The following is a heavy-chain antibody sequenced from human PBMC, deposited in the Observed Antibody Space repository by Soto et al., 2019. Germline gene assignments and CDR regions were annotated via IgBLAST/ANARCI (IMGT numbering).Heavy chain of an antibody. V-gene: IGHV1-18*01. Sequence: QVQLVQSGAEVKKPGASVKVSCKASGYTFTNYGINWVRQAPGQGLEWLGWVSAYNGERRYAQRGQARGIMTTDTSTTTAYMELRSLRSDDTAVYYCSRGTSIPASGDYWGQGTLVTVSS. J-gene: IGHJ4*01. CDR1: GYTFTNYG. D-gene: IGHD6-6*01. CDR3: SRGTSIPASGDY. CDR2: VSAYNGER.